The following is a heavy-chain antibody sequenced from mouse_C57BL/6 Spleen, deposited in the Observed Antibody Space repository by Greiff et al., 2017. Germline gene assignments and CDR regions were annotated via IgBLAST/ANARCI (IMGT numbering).Heavy chain of an antibody. CDR1: GYTFTSYW. CDR2: IDPSDSYT. Sequence: QVQLQQPGAELVKPGASVKLSCKASGYTFTSYWMQWVKQRPGQGLEWIGEIDPSDSYTNYNRKFKGKATLTVDTSSSTAYMQLSSLTSEDSAVYYCARVRLRFDYWGQGTTLTVSS. J-gene: IGHJ2*01. V-gene: IGHV1-50*01. CDR3: ARVRLRFDY. D-gene: IGHD2-2*01.